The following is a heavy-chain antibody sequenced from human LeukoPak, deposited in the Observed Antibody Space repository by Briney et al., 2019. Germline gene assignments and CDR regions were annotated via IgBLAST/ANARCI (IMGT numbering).Heavy chain of an antibody. CDR1: GYIFTSYG. Sequence: GASVNVSCKASGYIFTSYGISWVRQAPGQGLEWMGWISAYNGNTNYAQKLQGRVTMTTDTSTSTAYMELSSLRSEDTAVYYCARDKGVLMVYAIPFVYYGMDVWGQGTTVTVSS. CDR3: ARDKGVLMVYAIPFVYYGMDV. J-gene: IGHJ6*02. D-gene: IGHD2-8*01. CDR2: ISAYNGNT. V-gene: IGHV1-18*01.